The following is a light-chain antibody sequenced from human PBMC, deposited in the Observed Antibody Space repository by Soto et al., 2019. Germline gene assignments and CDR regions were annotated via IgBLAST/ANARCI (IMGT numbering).Light chain of an antibody. CDR2: DTS. CDR3: QQYGSSPLT. Sequence: EIVLTQSPGTLSLSVGERVTLSCRASQSVSSYLAWYQQTPGQAPRLLIYDTSNRATGTPDRFSGSGSGTDFTLPISRLEPEDFTVYYCQQYGSSPLTFGGGTTVEIK. V-gene: IGKV3-20*01. CDR1: QSVSSY. J-gene: IGKJ4*01.